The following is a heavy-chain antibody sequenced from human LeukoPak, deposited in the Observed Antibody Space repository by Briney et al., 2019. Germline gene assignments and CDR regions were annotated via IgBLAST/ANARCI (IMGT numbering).Heavy chain of an antibody. Sequence: PGGSLRLSCVASGLTFSDYYMSWVRQAPGKGLEWISYISSTGYTIYYADSVKGRFTISRDNAKNSLYLQMNSLRAEDTAVYYCAREPLRDPYYFDYWGQGTLVTVSS. CDR3: AREPLRDPYYFDY. CDR1: GLTFSDYY. CDR2: ISSTGYTI. V-gene: IGHV3-11*04. J-gene: IGHJ4*02.